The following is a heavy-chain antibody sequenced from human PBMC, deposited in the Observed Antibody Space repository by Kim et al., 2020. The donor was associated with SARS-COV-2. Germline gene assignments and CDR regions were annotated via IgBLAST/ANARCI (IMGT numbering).Heavy chain of an antibody. CDR2: VNPSGHST. CDR1: GYIFTRYY. D-gene: IGHD5-12*01. V-gene: IGHV1-46*01. Sequence: ASVKVSCKASGYIFTRYYMHWVRQAPGQGLEWMGMVNPSGHSTSYAQKFQGRVTVTRDTSTSTVYIELSSLRSEDTAIYYCARGGDSGYDNFDYWGQGTL. J-gene: IGHJ4*02. CDR3: ARGGDSGYDNFDY.